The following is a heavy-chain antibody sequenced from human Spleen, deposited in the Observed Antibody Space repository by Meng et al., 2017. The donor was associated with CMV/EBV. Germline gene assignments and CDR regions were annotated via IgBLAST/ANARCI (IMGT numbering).Heavy chain of an antibody. V-gene: IGHV3-53*01. CDR3: AMDRGKYQLLGGYYGMDV. CDR2: IYSCCST. CDR1: GFTVSSNY. Sequence: GGSLRLSCAASGFTVSSNYMSWVRQAPGKGLEWVSVIYSCCSTYYADSVKGRFTISRDKSKNTLYLQMDSMRAEDTAVYYCAMDRGKYQLLGGYYGMDVWGQGTTVTVSS. D-gene: IGHD2-2*01. J-gene: IGHJ6*02.